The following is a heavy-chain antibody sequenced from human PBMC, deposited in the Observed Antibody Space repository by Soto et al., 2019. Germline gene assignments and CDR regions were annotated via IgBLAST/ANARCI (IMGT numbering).Heavy chain of an antibody. V-gene: IGHV4-39*01. J-gene: IGHJ4*02. CDR1: GGSISSTSYY. Sequence: SETLSLTCTVSGGSISSTSYYWGWVRRPPGKGLEWIGGMFYSGSTYYNPSLKSRVTISVDPSKNQFSLKLSSVTAADTAVYYCARIGLDDPLTGYYFAHWGQGSPVTLSS. CDR2: MFYSGST. D-gene: IGHD3-9*01. CDR3: ARIGLDDPLTGYYFAH.